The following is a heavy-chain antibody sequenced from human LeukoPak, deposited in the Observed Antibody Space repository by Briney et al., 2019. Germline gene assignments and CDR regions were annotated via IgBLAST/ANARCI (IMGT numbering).Heavy chain of an antibody. CDR3: ARQTFGEDLDY. V-gene: IGHV1-18*01. J-gene: IGHJ4*02. CDR2: ISVYNANT. Sequence: GASVKVSCKASGYTFTSYGISWVRQAPGQGLEWMAWISVYNANTKYAQKFQDRVTMTTDTSTNTAYMELRSLRSDDTAVYYCARQTFGEDLDYWGQGTLVTVSS. CDR1: GYTFTSYG. D-gene: IGHD3-10*01.